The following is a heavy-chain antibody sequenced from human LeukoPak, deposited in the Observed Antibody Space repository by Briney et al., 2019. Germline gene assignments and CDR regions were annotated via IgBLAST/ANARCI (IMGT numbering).Heavy chain of an antibody. CDR3: ARGPNSNWSGLDF. D-gene: IGHD6-6*01. CDR2: ISPTGSTT. CDR1: GFSFSGHW. J-gene: IGHJ4*02. Sequence: GGSQRLSCIASGFSFSGHWVHWARQLPGKGLVWVSRISPTGSTTSYADSVKGRFTVSRDNAKNTLYLQVNNLRAEDTVVYYCARGPNSNWSGLDFWGQGTLLTVSS. V-gene: IGHV3-74*01.